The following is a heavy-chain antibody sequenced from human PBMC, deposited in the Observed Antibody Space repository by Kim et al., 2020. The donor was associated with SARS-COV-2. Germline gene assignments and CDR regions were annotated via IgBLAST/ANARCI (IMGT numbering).Heavy chain of an antibody. CDR2: INAGNGNT. V-gene: IGHV1-3*01. CDR1: GYTFTSYA. Sequence: ASVKVSCKASGYTFTSYAMHWVRQAPGQRLEWMGWINAGNGNTKYSQKFQGRVTITRDTSASTAYMGLSSLRSEDTAVYYCARGVNMMVLLAWFDPWGQGTLVTVSS. J-gene: IGHJ5*02. CDR3: ARGVNMMVLLAWFDP. D-gene: IGHD3-10*01.